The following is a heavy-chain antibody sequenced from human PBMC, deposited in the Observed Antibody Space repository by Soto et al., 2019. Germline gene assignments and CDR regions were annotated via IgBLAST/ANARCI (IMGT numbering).Heavy chain of an antibody. V-gene: IGHV1-2*02. Sequence: QVQLVQSGAEVKKPGASVKVSCKASGYTFTGYYMHWVRQAPGQGLEWMGWINPNSGGTNYALKFQGRVTMTRDTSISTAYMELSRLRSDDTAVYYCARDSSGADYWGQGTLVTVSS. D-gene: IGHD3-22*01. CDR1: GYTFTGYY. CDR3: ARDSSGADY. J-gene: IGHJ4*02. CDR2: INPNSGGT.